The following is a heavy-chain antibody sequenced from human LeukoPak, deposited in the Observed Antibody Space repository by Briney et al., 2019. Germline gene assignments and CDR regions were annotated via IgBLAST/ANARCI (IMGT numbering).Heavy chain of an antibody. D-gene: IGHD5-24*01. V-gene: IGHV4-39*02. Sequence: PSETLSLTCTVSGGSISSSSYYWGWIRQPPGKGLEWIGSIYYGGSTYYNPSLKSRVTISVDTSKNQFSLKLSSVTAADTAVYYCARDGYNWGYFDYWGQGTLVTVSS. CDR3: ARDGYNWGYFDY. CDR2: IYYGGST. J-gene: IGHJ4*02. CDR1: GGSISSSSYY.